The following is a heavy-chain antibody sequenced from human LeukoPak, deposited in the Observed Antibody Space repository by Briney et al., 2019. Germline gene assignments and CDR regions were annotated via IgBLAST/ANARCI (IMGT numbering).Heavy chain of an antibody. CDR1: GGSFSGYY. J-gene: IGHJ5*02. D-gene: IGHD3-3*01. CDR3: ARHIKKYDFWSGYSWFDP. Sequence: SETLSLTCAVYGGSFSGYYWSWIRQPPGKGLEWIGEINHSGSTNYNPSLKSRVTISVDTSKNQFSLKLSSVTAADTAVYYCARHIKKYDFWSGYSWFDPWGQGTLVTVSS. V-gene: IGHV4-34*01. CDR2: INHSGST.